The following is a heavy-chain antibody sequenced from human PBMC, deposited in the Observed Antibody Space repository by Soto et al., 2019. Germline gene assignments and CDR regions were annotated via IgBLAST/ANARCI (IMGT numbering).Heavy chain of an antibody. V-gene: IGHV3-33*01. J-gene: IGHJ4*02. Sequence: GGVLRLSCEASGFTFSSYGMHWVRQAPGKGLEWVAVIWYDGSNKYYADSVKGRFTISRDNSKNTLYLQMNSLRAEDTAVYYCARKAKRWLQPDFDYWGQGTLVTLSS. CDR2: IWYDGSNK. CDR1: GFTFSSYG. D-gene: IGHD5-12*01. CDR3: ARKAKRWLQPDFDY.